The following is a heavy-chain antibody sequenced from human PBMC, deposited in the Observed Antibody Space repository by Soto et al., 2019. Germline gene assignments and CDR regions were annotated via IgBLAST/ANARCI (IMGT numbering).Heavy chain of an antibody. CDR1: GGSTSSGGYY. J-gene: IGHJ5*02. D-gene: IGHD2-15*01. CDR3: ARCSLVVIPVPGFGP. Sequence: SETLSLTCTVSGGSTSSGGYYWSWIRQHPGRGLEWIGYIYYNGNTYYNPSLKSRVTVSVDTSKNQFSLNVRSVTAADTAVYYCARCSLVVIPVPGFGPWGQGTLGTGS. CDR2: IYYNGNT. V-gene: IGHV4-31*02.